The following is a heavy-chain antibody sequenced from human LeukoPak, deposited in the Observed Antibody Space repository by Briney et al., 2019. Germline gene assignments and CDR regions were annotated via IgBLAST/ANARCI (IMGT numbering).Heavy chain of an antibody. D-gene: IGHD5-24*01. J-gene: IGHJ4*02. CDR1: GFSFSNYG. Sequence: GGSLRLSCAASGFSFSNYGMHWVRQAPGKGLEWVAVICSDGGNAFYVDSVRGRFTISRDNSKSTLYLQIHSLRSEDTAVFYCAKIGMSTPLDYWGQGTLVTISS. CDR3: AKIGMSTPLDY. CDR2: ICSDGGNA. V-gene: IGHV3-30*18.